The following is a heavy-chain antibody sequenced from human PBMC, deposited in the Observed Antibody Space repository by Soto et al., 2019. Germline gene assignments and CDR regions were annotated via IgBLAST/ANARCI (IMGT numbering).Heavy chain of an antibody. J-gene: IGHJ4*02. CDR3: AKKVAGNRPFDY. CDR2: ISDSGGST. CDR1: GYTFSGFA. Sequence: EVQLLESGGGLVQPGRSLRLSCAASGYTFSGFAMHWVRQVPEKGLEWVSGISDSGGSTYYADSVKGRFTISRDNSKNTLYLQMNSLRAEDTAIYYCAKKVAGNRPFDYWGQGTLVTVSS. D-gene: IGHD3-10*01. V-gene: IGHV3-23*01.